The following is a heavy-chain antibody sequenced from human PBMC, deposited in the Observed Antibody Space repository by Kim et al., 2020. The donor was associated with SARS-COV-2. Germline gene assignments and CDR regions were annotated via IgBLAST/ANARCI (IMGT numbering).Heavy chain of an antibody. J-gene: IGHJ4*02. CDR1: GFTFSSYS. CDR3: ARDQLAARGDHFDY. CDR2: ISSSSSYI. Sequence: GGSLRLSCAASGFTFSSYSMNWVRQAPGKGLEWVSSISSSSSYIYYADSVKGRFTISRDNAKNSLYLQMNSLRAEDTAVYYCARDQLAARGDHFDYWGQGTLVTVSS. D-gene: IGHD6-6*01. V-gene: IGHV3-21*01.